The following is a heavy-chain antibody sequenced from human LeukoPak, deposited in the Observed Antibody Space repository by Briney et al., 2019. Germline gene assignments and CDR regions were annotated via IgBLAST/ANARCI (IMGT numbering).Heavy chain of an antibody. D-gene: IGHD4-17*01. CDR1: GYTFTSYA. CDR2: INANSGGT. CDR3: ARADYGDYGFFDY. Sequence: ASVKVSCKASGYTFTSYAMHWVRQAPGQRLEWMGWINANSGGTNYAQKLQGRVTMTTDTSTSTAYMELRSLRSDDTAVYYCARADYGDYGFFDYWGQGTLVTVSS. V-gene: IGHV1-18*01. J-gene: IGHJ4*02.